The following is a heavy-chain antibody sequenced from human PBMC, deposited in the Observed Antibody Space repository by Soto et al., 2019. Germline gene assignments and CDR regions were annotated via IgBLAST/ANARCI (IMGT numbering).Heavy chain of an antibody. V-gene: IGHV1-2*02. J-gene: IGHJ4*02. Sequence: ASVKVSCKASGYTFTGYYMHWVRQAPGQGLEWMGWINPNSGGTNYAQKFQGRVTMTRDTSISTAYMELSRLRSDDTAVYYCAREGVWGSYRYSGFDYWGQGTLVTSPQ. CDR3: AREGVWGSYRYSGFDY. CDR2: INPNSGGT. CDR1: GYTFTGYY. D-gene: IGHD3-16*02.